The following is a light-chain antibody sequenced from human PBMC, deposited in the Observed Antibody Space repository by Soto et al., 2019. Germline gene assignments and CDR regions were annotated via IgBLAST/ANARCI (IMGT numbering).Light chain of an antibody. CDR1: QGINSW. V-gene: IGKV1-5*03. Sequence: DIQMTQSPSSVSASVGDRVTITCRASQGINSWLAWYQQKPGKDPKLLIYKASTLKSGVPSRFSGSGSGTEFTLTISSLQPDDFATYYCQHYNSYSEAFGQGTKVDI. J-gene: IGKJ1*01. CDR2: KAS. CDR3: QHYNSYSEA.